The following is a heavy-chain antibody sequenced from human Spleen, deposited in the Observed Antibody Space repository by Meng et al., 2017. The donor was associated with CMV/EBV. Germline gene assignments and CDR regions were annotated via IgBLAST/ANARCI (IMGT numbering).Heavy chain of an antibody. CDR2: IYHSGST. J-gene: IGHJ4*02. CDR1: GGSISSSGYY. V-gene: IGHV4-39*07. CDR3: ARARFDY. Sequence: SETLSLTCTVSGGSISSSGYYWGWVRQPPGKGLEWIGSIYHSGSTYYNPSLKSRVTISVDTSKNQFSLKLSSVTAADTAVYYCARARFDYWGQGTLVTVSS.